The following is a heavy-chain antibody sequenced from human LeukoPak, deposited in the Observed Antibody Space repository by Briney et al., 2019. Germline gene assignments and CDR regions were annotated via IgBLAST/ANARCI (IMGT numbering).Heavy chain of an antibody. D-gene: IGHD6-6*01. V-gene: IGHV4-39*01. CDR3: ARHRGSSSNFDY. CDR1: GGSISRNNYY. Sequence: SEALSLTCTVSGGSISRNNYYWDWIRQPPGKGLEYIGSIYYSGSTYYTPSLKSRVTISVDTSKNQFSLKLSSVTATDTAVYYCARHRGSSSNFDYWGQGTLVTVSS. CDR2: IYYSGST. J-gene: IGHJ4*02.